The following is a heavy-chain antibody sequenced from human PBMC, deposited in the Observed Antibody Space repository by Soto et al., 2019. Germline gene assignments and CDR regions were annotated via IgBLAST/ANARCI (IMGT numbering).Heavy chain of an antibody. J-gene: IGHJ6*02. V-gene: IGHV3-23*01. CDR1: GFAFSTHA. CDR2: FSGSGGNI. CDR3: AKDPPWTVGPLAMDV. D-gene: IGHD1-26*01. Sequence: GGSLRLSCVASGFAFSTHAMSWVRQAPGKGLGWVSTFSGSGGNIYYAESVKGRLTISRDDSKNTLYLQMDSLRVEDTAVYYCAKDPPWTVGPLAMDVWGQGTTVTVSS.